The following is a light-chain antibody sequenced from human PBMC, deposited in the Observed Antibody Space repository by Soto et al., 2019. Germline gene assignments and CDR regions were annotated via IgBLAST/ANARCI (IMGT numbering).Light chain of an antibody. CDR2: EAS. Sequence: EIVMTQSPATLFVSPGERAPLSCRASQSVSSNLAWYQQKPGQAPRLLIYEASKRAPGIPARFSGSGSGTEFNLTISSLQSEDFGVYYCQQYNNWPRATFGGGTKVDIK. V-gene: IGKV3D-15*01. CDR3: QQYNNWPRAT. J-gene: IGKJ4*01. CDR1: QSVSSN.